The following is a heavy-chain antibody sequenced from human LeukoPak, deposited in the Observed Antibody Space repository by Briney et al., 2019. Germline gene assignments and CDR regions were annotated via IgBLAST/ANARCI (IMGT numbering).Heavy chain of an antibody. CDR3: VTARGSGSYSWFDP. CDR1: GYTLTELS. Sequence: ASVKVSCKVSGYTLTELSMHWVRQAPGKGLEWMGGFDPEDGETIYAQKFQGRVTMTEDTSTDTAYMELSSLRSEDTAVYYCVTARGSGSYSWFDPWGQGTLVTVSS. V-gene: IGHV1-24*01. J-gene: IGHJ5*02. D-gene: IGHD3-10*01. CDR2: FDPEDGET.